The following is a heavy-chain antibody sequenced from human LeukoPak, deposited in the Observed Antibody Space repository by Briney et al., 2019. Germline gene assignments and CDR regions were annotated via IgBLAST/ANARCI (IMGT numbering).Heavy chain of an antibody. CDR3: ARDGCSGGSCYGMDV. CDR2: ISGSGGST. J-gene: IGHJ6*02. D-gene: IGHD2-15*01. Sequence: GGSLRLSCAASGFTFSSYAMSWVRQAPGKGLEWASAISGSGGSTYYADSVKGRFTISRDNSKNTLYLQMNSLRAEDTVVYYCARDGCSGGSCYGMDVWGQGTTVTVSS. V-gene: IGHV3-23*01. CDR1: GFTFSSYA.